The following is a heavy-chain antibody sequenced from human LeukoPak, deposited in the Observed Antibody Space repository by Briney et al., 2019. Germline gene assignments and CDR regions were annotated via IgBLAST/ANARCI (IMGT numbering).Heavy chain of an antibody. J-gene: IGHJ5*02. CDR3: ARDFDP. CDR2: INSDGSST. Sequence: GGSLRLSCEGSGFPFSSYEMNWLRQAPGKGLEWVSRINSDGSSTSYADSVKGRFTISRDNAKNTLYLQMNSLRAEDTAVYYCARDFDPWGQGTLVTVSS. CDR1: GFPFSSYE. V-gene: IGHV3-74*01.